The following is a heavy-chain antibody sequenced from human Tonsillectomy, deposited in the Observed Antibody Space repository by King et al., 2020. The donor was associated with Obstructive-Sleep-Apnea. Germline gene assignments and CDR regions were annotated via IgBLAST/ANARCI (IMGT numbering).Heavy chain of an antibody. V-gene: IGHV3-49*03. Sequence: VQLVESGGGLVQPVRSLRLSCTASGFTFGDYAMSWFRQAPGKGLEWGGFIRMKAEGEAREDAASVKGRFTISRDSSKSIAYLQMNSLTTEDTTVYYCTRDRPLDYWGQGTLVTVSS. CDR3: TRDRPLDY. CDR1: GFTFGDYA. J-gene: IGHJ4*02. CDR2: IRMKAEGEAR.